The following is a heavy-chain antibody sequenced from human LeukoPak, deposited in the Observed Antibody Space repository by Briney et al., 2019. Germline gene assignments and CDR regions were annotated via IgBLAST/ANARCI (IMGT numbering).Heavy chain of an antibody. CDR2: ISSSGSTI. CDR1: GFTFSSYE. CDR3: TSDSARRDGYNFDY. J-gene: IGHJ4*02. Sequence: GGSLRLSCAASGFTFSSYEMNWVRQAPGKGLEWVSYISSSGSTIYYADSVKGRFTISRDNAKNSLYLQMNSLRAEDTAVYYCTSDSARRDGYNFDYWGQGTLVTVSS. D-gene: IGHD5-24*01. V-gene: IGHV3-48*03.